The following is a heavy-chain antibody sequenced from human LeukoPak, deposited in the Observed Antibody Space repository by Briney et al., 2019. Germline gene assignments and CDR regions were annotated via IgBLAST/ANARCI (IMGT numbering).Heavy chain of an antibody. CDR3: ARGRRYFTLVRGATYYFDY. CDR2: INPSDDST. D-gene: IGHD3-10*01. CDR1: GYTFTGYY. Sequence: ASVKVSCKASGYTFTGYYMHWVRQAPGQGLGWMGIINPSDDSTRYAQKFRGRVTMTKDTSTSTVYMDLSSLRSEDTAVYYCARGRRYFTLVRGATYYFDYWGQGTLVTVSS. J-gene: IGHJ4*02. V-gene: IGHV1-46*01.